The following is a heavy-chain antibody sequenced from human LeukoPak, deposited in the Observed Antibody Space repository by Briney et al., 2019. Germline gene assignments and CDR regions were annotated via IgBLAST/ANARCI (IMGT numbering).Heavy chain of an antibody. CDR1: GYTVTGYY. D-gene: IGHD3-22*01. CDR2: ISANSGAT. V-gene: IGHV1-2*02. CDR3: TRANRVYDYDTTPLPDY. J-gene: IGHJ4*02. Sequence: ASVKVSCKASGYTVTGYYMHWVRQAPGQGLEWMTWISANSGATKFAQRFQGRITMTRDTSISTVYMELSRLRSDDTAVYYCTRANRVYDYDTTPLPDYWGQGTLVTVSS.